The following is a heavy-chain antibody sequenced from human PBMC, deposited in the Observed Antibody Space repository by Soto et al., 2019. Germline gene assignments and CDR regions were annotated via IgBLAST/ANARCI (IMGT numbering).Heavy chain of an antibody. V-gene: IGHV4-30-4*01. J-gene: IGHJ4*02. CDR1: GGSISSGDYY. CDR2: IYYSGST. Sequence: SETLSLTCTVSGGSISSGDYYWSWIRQPPGKGLEWIGYIYYSGSTYYNPSLKSRVTISVDTSKNQFSPKLSSVTAADTAVYYCARVRVDYYDSSGYYLFDYWGQGALVTVSS. D-gene: IGHD3-22*01. CDR3: ARVRVDYYDSSGYYLFDY.